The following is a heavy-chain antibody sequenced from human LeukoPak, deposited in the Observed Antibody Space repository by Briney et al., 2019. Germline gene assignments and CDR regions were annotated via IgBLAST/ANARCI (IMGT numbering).Heavy chain of an antibody. CDR2: IYYSGST. J-gene: IGHJ4*02. Sequence: SETLSLTCTVSGGSISSYYWSWIRQPPVKGLEWIGYIYYSGSTNYNPSLKSRVTISVDTSKNQFSLKLSSVTAADTAVYYCARMYSNYYFDYWGQGTLVTVSS. V-gene: IGHV4-59*08. CDR1: GGSISSYY. D-gene: IGHD4-11*01. CDR3: ARMYSNYYFDY.